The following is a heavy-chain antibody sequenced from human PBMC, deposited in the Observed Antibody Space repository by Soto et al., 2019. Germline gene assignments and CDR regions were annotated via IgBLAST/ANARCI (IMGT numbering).Heavy chain of an antibody. D-gene: IGHD6-19*01. CDR2: IYYSGST. V-gene: IGHV4-30-4*01. CDR1: GGSISSGDYY. J-gene: IGHJ5*02. Sequence: QVQLQESGPGLVKPSQTLSLTCTVSGGSISSGDYYWSWIRQPPGKGLEWIGYIYYSGSTYYNPSLKRRVTISVDTSKNQFSLKLSSVTAADTAVYYCARTTPIAVAGRGWFDPWGQGTLVTVSS. CDR3: ARTTPIAVAGRGWFDP.